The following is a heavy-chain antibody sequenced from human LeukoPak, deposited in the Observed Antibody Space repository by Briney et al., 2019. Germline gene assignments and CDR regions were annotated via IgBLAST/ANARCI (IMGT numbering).Heavy chain of an antibody. V-gene: IGHV3-66*01. Sequence: QAGGSLRLSCAASGFTVSSNYMSWVRQAPGKGLEWVSVIYSGGNTYYADSVKGRFTISRDNSKNALYLQMNSLRAEDTAVYYCARGPVTGTYHYFDYWGQGTLVTVSS. CDR1: GFTVSSNY. J-gene: IGHJ4*02. CDR2: IYSGGNT. D-gene: IGHD6-19*01. CDR3: ARGPVTGTYHYFDY.